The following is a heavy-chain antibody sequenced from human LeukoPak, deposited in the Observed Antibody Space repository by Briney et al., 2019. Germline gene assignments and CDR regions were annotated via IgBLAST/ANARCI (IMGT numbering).Heavy chain of an antibody. CDR1: GYRFTTYW. CDR3: ARQRGSSSRDAFDI. D-gene: IGHD6-6*01. Sequence: GESLKISCKGFGYRFTTYWIGWVRQMPGKGLEWMGIIYPGDSDTRYSPSFQGQVTISADKSISTAYLQWSSLKASDTAMYYCARQRGSSSRDAFDIWGRGTMVTVSS. CDR2: IYPGDSDT. V-gene: IGHV5-51*01. J-gene: IGHJ3*02.